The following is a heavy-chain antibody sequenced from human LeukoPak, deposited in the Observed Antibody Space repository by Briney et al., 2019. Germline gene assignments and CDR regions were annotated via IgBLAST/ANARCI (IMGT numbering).Heavy chain of an antibody. V-gene: IGHV4-4*02. J-gene: IGHJ4*02. CDR2: IYHSGST. CDR3: ARKPIVSSSWYYFDY. CDR1: GGSISSSNW. Sequence: PSETLSLTCAVSGGSISSSNWWSWVRQPPGKGLEWIGEIYHSGSTNYNPSLKSRVTISVDTSNNQFSLKLSSVTAADTAVYYCARKPIVSSSWYYFDYWGQGTLVTVSS. D-gene: IGHD6-13*01.